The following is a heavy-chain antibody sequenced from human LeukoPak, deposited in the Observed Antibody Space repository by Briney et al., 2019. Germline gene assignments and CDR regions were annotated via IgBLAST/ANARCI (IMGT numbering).Heavy chain of an antibody. Sequence: SETLSLTCTVSGGSISSYYWSWIRQPPGKGLEWIGYIYYSGSTNYNPSLKSRVTISVDTPKNQFSLKLSSVTAADTAVYYCARERYGSGSLIDYWGQGTLVTVSS. CDR2: IYYSGST. V-gene: IGHV4-59*01. CDR1: GGSISSYY. J-gene: IGHJ4*02. CDR3: ARERYGSGSLIDY. D-gene: IGHD3-10*01.